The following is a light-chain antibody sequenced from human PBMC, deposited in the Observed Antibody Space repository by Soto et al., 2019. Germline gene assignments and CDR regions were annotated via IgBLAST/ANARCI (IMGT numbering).Light chain of an antibody. CDR2: GTS. Sequence: SQSVSSXXXXXXXXXXGRAPRLLIDGTSSRATGIPDRFSGSGSGTDFTLTISRLEPEDLAVYYCQQYGSLVTFGQGTKVDIK. J-gene: IGKJ1*01. V-gene: IGKV3-20*01. CDR3: QQYGSLVT. CDR1: QSVSSXX.